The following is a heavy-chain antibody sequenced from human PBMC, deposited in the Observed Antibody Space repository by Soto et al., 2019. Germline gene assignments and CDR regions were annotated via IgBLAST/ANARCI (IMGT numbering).Heavy chain of an antibody. CDR3: ARVFGGIMDV. Sequence: SETLSLTCTVSGGSISSSSYYWGWIRQPPGKGLEWIGSIYYSGSTYYNPSLKSRVTISVDTSKNSLYLQMNSLRAEDTAVYYCARVFGGIMDVWGQGTTVTVSS. V-gene: IGHV4-39*02. J-gene: IGHJ6*02. CDR1: GGSISSSSYY. CDR2: IYYSGST. D-gene: IGHD2-21*01.